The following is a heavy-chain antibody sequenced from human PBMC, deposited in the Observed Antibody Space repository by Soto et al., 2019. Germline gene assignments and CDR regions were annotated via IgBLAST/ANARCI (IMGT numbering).Heavy chain of an antibody. Sequence: GASVKVSCKTSGYTFSTYFMHWVRRAPGQGLEWMGVINPTTGATSYSQKFQARVTMTRDTSTGTVDMELSSLTSEDTAVYYCARDSNYDILTGYTYFDYWG. V-gene: IGHV1-46*03. D-gene: IGHD3-9*01. J-gene: IGHJ4*01. CDR3: ARDSNYDILTGYTYFDY. CDR2: INPTTGAT. CDR1: GYTFSTYF.